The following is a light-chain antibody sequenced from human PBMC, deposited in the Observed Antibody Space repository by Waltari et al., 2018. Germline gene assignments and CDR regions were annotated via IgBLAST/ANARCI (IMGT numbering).Light chain of an antibody. Sequence: SHELTQPPSVSVSPGQTATIPCSGETLSQQYVYWYQHKPGQAPVLLIYKDTERPSGIPDRFSGSSSGTSVTLTISGVQAEDEADYYCQLADSTVTYVFGPGTKVIVL. CDR2: KDT. CDR3: QLADSTVTYV. J-gene: IGLJ1*01. V-gene: IGLV3-25*03. CDR1: TLSQQY.